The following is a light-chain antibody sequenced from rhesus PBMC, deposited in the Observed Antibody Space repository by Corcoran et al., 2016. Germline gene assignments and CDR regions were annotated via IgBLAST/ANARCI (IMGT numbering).Light chain of an antibody. CDR1: QGISSY. V-gene: IGKV1-37*01. Sequence: DIQMTQSPSSLSASVGERVTITCRASQGISSYLAWYQQKPGKAPKSLIYHASTLERGVPSRFHGSGSGTEFTLTISSLQSEDFATYYCQQYNRDPLTFGGGTKVEIK. J-gene: IGKJ4*01. CDR2: HAS. CDR3: QQYNRDPLT.